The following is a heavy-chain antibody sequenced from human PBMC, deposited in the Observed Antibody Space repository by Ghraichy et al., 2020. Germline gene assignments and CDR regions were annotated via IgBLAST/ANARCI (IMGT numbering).Heavy chain of an antibody. V-gene: IGHV3-21*01. D-gene: IGHD3-22*01. Sequence: LSLTCAASGFTFSSYSMNWVRQAPGKGLEWVSSISSSSSYIYYADSVKGRFTISRDNAKNSLYLQMNSLRAEDTAVYYCARAVEYYDSSGYNDYWGQGTLVTVSS. CDR3: ARAVEYYDSSGYNDY. CDR2: ISSSSSYI. J-gene: IGHJ4*02. CDR1: GFTFSSYS.